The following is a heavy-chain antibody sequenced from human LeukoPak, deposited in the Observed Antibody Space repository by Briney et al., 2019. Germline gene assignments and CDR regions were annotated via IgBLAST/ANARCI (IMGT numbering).Heavy chain of an antibody. CDR3: AKGSGSGIHYYYGMDV. Sequence: GGSLRLSCAASGFTFSSYAMSWVRQAPGKGLEWVSAISGSGGSTYYADSVKGRFTISRGNSKNTLYLQMNSLRAEDTAVYYCAKGSGSGIHYYYGMDVWGQGTTVTVSS. D-gene: IGHD3-10*01. J-gene: IGHJ6*02. CDR1: GFTFSSYA. CDR2: ISGSGGST. V-gene: IGHV3-23*01.